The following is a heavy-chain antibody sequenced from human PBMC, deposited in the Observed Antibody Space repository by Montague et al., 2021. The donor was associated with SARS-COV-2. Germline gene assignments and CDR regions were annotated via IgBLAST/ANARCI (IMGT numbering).Heavy chain of an antibody. J-gene: IGHJ6*02. V-gene: IGHV3-53*04. D-gene: IGHD3-10*01. CDR3: ARDLTYGSGRSYYYYGMDV. CDR2: IYSGGST. CDR1: GFTVSSNY. Sequence: SLRLSCAASGFTVSSNYMSWVRQAPGKGLEWVSVIYSGGSTYYADSVKGRFTISRHNSKNTLYLQMNSLRAEDTAVYYCARDLTYGSGRSYYYYGMDVWAQGTTFTVSS.